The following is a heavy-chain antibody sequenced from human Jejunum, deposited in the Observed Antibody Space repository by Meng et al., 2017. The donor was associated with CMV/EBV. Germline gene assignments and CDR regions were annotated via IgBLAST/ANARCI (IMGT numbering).Heavy chain of an antibody. CDR1: FSLTSSPVG. CDR2: IYWDNDK. D-gene: IGHD1-1*01. J-gene: IGHJ4*02. CDR3: VHRKDYSGNWNGGSADF. Sequence: FSLTSSPVGVGCIRQPTGKALEWLAFIYWDNDKRYNPSLKNRLTITKDAPKNQVVLTMTNMDPADTATYHCVHRKDYSGNWNGGSADFWGPGALVTVSS. V-gene: IGHV2-5*02.